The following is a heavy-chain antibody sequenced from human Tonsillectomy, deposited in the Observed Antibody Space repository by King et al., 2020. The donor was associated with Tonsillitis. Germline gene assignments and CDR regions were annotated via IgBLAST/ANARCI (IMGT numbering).Heavy chain of an antibody. Sequence: VQLVESGGGLVQPGGSLRLSCAASGFTFNSYAMSWVRQAPGKGLEWVSAIGGGGVTTYYADSVKGRFTISRDNSKNTLYLQIHSLRAEDTAVYYCARGRGYSGYDIDYWGQGTLVPVSS. CDR1: GFTFNSYA. J-gene: IGHJ4*02. D-gene: IGHD5-12*01. V-gene: IGHV3-23*04. CDR2: IGGGGVTT. CDR3: ARGRGYSGYDIDY.